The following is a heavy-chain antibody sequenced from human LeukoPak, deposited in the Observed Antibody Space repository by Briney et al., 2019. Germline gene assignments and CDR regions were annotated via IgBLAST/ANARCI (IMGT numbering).Heavy chain of an antibody. CDR2: ISYDGSNK. J-gene: IGHJ4*02. CDR3: ARDKEESGSYSLHGGNLDY. CDR1: GFTFSSYA. Sequence: GRSLRLSCAASGFTFSSYAMHWVRQAPGKGLEWVAVISYDGSNKYYADSVKGRFTISRDNSKNTLYLQMNSLRAEDTAVYYCARDKEESGSYSLHGGNLDYWGQGTLVTVSS. D-gene: IGHD1-26*01. V-gene: IGHV3-30-3*01.